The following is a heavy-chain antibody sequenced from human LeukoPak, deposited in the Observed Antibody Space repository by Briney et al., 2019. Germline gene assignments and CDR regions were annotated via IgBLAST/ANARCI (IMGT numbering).Heavy chain of an antibody. CDR1: GLPFINAR. V-gene: IGHV3-15*01. Sequence: GGSLSLSFAASGLPFINARMSWVRQAPGKGLEWVGHIKKKADGGTTEYAAPVQGRFTISRDDSKETLYLQMNSLKTEDTAVYYCATYFPVTSRHWGQGALVTASS. CDR3: ATYFPVTSRH. J-gene: IGHJ4*02. D-gene: IGHD4-23*01. CDR2: IKKKADGGTT.